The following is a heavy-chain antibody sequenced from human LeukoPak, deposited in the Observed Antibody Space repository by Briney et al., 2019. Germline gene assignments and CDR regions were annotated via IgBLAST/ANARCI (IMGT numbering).Heavy chain of an antibody. Sequence: GGSLRLSCAASGFTFSDYSMNWVRQAPGKGLEWVSYISSGGSTIYYADSVKGRFTISRDNAKNTLYLQMNSLRAEDTAVYYCARKAGGYSYGPLDYWGQGTLVTVSS. D-gene: IGHD5-18*01. CDR2: ISSGGSTI. V-gene: IGHV3-48*04. CDR3: ARKAGGYSYGPLDY. CDR1: GFTFSDYS. J-gene: IGHJ4*02.